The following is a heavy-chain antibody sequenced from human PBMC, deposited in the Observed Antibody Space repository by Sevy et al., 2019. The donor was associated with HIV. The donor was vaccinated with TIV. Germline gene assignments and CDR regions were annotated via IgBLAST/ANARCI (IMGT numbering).Heavy chain of an antibody. V-gene: IGHV3-7*04. CDR3: ARGNSGSFDY. CDR1: GFSFSHYW. D-gene: IGHD3-22*01. Sequence: GGSLRLSCAASGFSFSHYWMHWVRQAPGKGLEWVANIKQDESEKYYVASVKGRFTISRDNAKNSVYLQMNSLIPEDTDIYYCARGNSGSFDYWGQGTLVTVSS. J-gene: IGHJ4*02. CDR2: IKQDESEK.